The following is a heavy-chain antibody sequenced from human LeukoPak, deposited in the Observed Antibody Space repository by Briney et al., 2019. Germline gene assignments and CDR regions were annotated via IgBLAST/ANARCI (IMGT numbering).Heavy chain of an antibody. CDR3: ARVAYYYDSAGLYLNYFYGMDV. CDR1: GYTFTGYY. Sequence: ASVTVSCTASGYTFTGYYMHWVRQAPGQGLEWMGWINPNSGGTNYAQKFQGRVTMTRDTSISTAYMELSRLRSDDTAVYYCARVAYYYDSAGLYLNYFYGMDVWGQGTTVTVSS. D-gene: IGHD3-22*01. V-gene: IGHV1-2*02. J-gene: IGHJ6*02. CDR2: INPNSGGT.